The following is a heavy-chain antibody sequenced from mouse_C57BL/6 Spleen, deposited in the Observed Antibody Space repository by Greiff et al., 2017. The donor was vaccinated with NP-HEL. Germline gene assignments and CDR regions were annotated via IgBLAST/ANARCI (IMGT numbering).Heavy chain of an antibody. CDR2: IDPSDSYT. V-gene: IGHV1-69*01. Sequence: VQLQQSGAELVMPGASVKLSCKASGYTFTSYWMHWVKQRPGQGLEWIGEIDPSDSYTNYNQKFKGKSTLTVDKSSSTAYMQLSSLTSEDSAVYYCATMVTTNYFDYWGQSTTLTVSS. D-gene: IGHD2-2*01. CDR1: GYTFTSYW. J-gene: IGHJ2*01. CDR3: ATMVTTNYFDY.